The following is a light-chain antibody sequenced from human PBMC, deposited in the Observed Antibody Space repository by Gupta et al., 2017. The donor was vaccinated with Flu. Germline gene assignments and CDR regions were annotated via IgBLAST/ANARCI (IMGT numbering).Light chain of an antibody. CDR3: TSYTNNTNTGI. CDR2: EVI. J-gene: IGLJ2*01. Sequence: SALTQPASVSGSPGQSITISCTGTSSDVGGYNCVSWYQQPPGKAPKLMSYEVISRPSGVPTRFTGSKYGTTASMTISGLQAADEADYYCTSYTNNTNTGIFGGGTKPTVL. V-gene: IGLV2-14*03. CDR1: SSDVGGYNC.